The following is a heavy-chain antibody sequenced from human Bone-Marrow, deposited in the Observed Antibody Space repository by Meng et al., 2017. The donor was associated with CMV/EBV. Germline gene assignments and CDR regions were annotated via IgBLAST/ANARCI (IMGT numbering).Heavy chain of an antibody. CDR2: VYHSGYT. V-gene: IGHV4-4*02. CDR1: GTSISTSNW. CDR3: ARVTEYGGNCFDS. J-gene: IGHJ4*02. Sequence: VSGTSISTSNWWSWVRQHPGKGLEWSGEVYHSGYTNYNPSLKSRVTMSVDRSKNQFSLKLNSVTAADTAVYYCARVTEYGGNCFDSWGQGTLVTVSS. D-gene: IGHD2/OR15-2a*01.